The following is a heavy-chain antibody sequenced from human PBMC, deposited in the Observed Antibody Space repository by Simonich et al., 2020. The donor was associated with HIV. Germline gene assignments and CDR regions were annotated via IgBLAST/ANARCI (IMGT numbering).Heavy chain of an antibody. V-gene: IGHV1-2*02. D-gene: IGHD1-1*01. CDR3: AREGSQLEDALDI. CDR2: INTNTGGT. J-gene: IGHJ3*02. CDR1: GYTFTDYH. Sequence: QVQLVQSPAEVKKPGASVKVSCKASGYTFTDYHIHWVRQAPGQGLEWRGWINTNTGGTESIEKFQGRVTMTRDTSITTAYMEVTSLKSDDAAVYYCAREGSQLEDALDIWGQGTMVTVSS.